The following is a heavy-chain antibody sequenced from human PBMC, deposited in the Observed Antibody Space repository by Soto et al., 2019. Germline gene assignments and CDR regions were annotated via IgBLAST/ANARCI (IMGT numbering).Heavy chain of an antibody. CDR3: ARGGHLWFGELLPIYYYYYGMDG. CDR2: INHSGST. D-gene: IGHD3-10*01. V-gene: IGHV4-34*01. CDR1: EGNCGDYY. J-gene: IGHJ6*02. Sequence: SQTQSLSYAVEEGNCGDYYWSWIRQTTGKGLEWIGEINHSGSTNYNPSLKSRVTISVDTSKNQFSLKLSSVTAADTAVYYCARGGHLWFGELLPIYYYYYGMDGWGQGTTDTGS.